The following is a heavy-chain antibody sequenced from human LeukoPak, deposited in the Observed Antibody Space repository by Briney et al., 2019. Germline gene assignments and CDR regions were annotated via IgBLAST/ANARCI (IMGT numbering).Heavy chain of an antibody. CDR1: GFTFSSYW. J-gene: IGHJ6*03. V-gene: IGHV3-74*01. CDR3: SRGGRVGATGGYYYMDV. Sequence: GGSLRLSCAASGFTFSSYWMHWVRQAPGKGLVWVSRINTDGSSTSYADSVKGRFTISRDNAKNTLYLQMNSLRAEDTAVYYCSRGGRVGATGGYYYMDVWGKGTTVTVPS. D-gene: IGHD1-26*01. CDR2: INTDGSST.